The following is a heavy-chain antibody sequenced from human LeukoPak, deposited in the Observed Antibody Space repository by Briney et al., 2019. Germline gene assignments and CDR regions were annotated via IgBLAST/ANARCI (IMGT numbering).Heavy chain of an antibody. V-gene: IGHV3-21*01. CDR1: GFTFSSYS. CDR3: ARDIYGDSNDAFDI. D-gene: IGHD4-17*01. Sequence: GGSLRLSCAASGFTFSSYSMNWVRQAPGKGLEWVSSISSSSSYVYYADSVKGRFTISRDNAKNSLYLQMNSLRAEDTAVYYCARDIYGDSNDAFDIWGQGTMVTVSS. CDR2: ISSSSSYV. J-gene: IGHJ3*02.